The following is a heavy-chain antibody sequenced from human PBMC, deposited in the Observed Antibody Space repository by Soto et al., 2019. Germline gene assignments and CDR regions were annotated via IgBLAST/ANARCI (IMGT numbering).Heavy chain of an antibody. V-gene: IGHV1-18*01. D-gene: IGHD2-15*01. Sequence: QVQLVQSGAEVKKPGASVKVSCKASGYTFTSYGISWVRQAPGQGLEWMGWISAYNGNTNYAQKLQGRVTMTTATSTSTAYMELRSLRSDDTAVYYCARDHPYCSGGSCYSYYYLMDVWGQGTTVTVSS. J-gene: IGHJ6*02. CDR2: ISAYNGNT. CDR1: GYTFTSYG. CDR3: ARDHPYCSGGSCYSYYYLMDV.